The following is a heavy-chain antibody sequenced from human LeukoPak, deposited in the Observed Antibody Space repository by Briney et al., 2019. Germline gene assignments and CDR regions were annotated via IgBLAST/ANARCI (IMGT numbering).Heavy chain of an antibody. J-gene: IGHJ4*02. V-gene: IGHV3-30*04. CDR2: ISYDGSNK. D-gene: IGHD3-3*01. Sequence: GGSLRLSCAASGFTFSSYAMHWVRQAPGKGLEWVAVISYDGSNKYYADSVKGRFTISRDNSKNTLYLQMNSLRAEDTAVYYCARDTQHTIFGVVIIQGPGYWGQGTLVTVSS. CDR3: ARDTQHTIFGVVIIQGPGY. CDR1: GFTFSSYA.